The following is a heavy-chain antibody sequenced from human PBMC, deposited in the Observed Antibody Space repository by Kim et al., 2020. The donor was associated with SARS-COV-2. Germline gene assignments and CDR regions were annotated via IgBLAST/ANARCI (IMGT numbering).Heavy chain of an antibody. Sequence: SETLSLTCTVSGGSISSYYWSWIRQPPGKGLEWIGYIYYSGSTNYNPSLKSRVTISVDTSKNQFSLKLSSVTAADTAVYYCARHEAPGDSGSYSDDYWFDPWGQGTLVTFSS. D-gene: IGHD1-26*01. V-gene: IGHV4-59*08. CDR3: ARHEAPGDSGSYSDDYWFDP. CDR2: IYYSGST. CDR1: GGSISSYY. J-gene: IGHJ5*02.